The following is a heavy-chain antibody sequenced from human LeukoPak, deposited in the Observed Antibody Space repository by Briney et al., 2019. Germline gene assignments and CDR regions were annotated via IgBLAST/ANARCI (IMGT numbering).Heavy chain of an antibody. V-gene: IGHV1-2*02. CDR2: INPNSGGT. CDR3: ARVLYTVAGLAYFDY. Sequence: ASVKVSCKASGYTFTGYYMHWVRQAPGQGLEWMGWINPNSGGTNYAQKFQSRVTMTRDTSISTAYMELSRLRSDDTAVYYCARVLYTVAGLAYFDYWGQGTLVTVSS. J-gene: IGHJ4*02. CDR1: GYTFTGYY. D-gene: IGHD6-19*01.